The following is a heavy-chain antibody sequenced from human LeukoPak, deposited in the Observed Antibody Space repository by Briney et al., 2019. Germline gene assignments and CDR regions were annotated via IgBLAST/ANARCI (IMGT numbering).Heavy chain of an antibody. Sequence: SETLSLTCSVSGGSISSSSNYWGWIRQPPGKGLEWIGSIYYSGDTYYNPSLRSRVIISVDTSKNQFSLKLTSVTAADTAVYYCARRAAEWELLDYWGQGTLVTVSS. CDR3: ARRAAEWELLDY. CDR1: GGSISSSSNY. CDR2: IYYSGDT. V-gene: IGHV4-39*01. D-gene: IGHD1-26*01. J-gene: IGHJ4*02.